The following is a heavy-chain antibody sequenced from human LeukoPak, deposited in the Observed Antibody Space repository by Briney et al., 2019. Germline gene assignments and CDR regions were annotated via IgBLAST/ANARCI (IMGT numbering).Heavy chain of an antibody. CDR2: ISYDGSNK. D-gene: IGHD3-10*01. Sequence: PGGSLRLSCAASGFTFSSYGMHWVRQAPGKGLEWVAVISYDGSNKYYADSVKGRFTISRDNSMNTLYLQMNSLRAEDTAVYYCARPNSGLPHLAEYFQHWGQGTLVTVSS. CDR1: GFTFSSYG. CDR3: ARPNSGLPHLAEYFQH. J-gene: IGHJ1*01. V-gene: IGHV3-30*03.